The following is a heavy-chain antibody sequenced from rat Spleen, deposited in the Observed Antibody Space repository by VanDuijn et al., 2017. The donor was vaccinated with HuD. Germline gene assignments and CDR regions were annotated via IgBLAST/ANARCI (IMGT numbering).Heavy chain of an antibody. CDR1: GIPFTNYD. V-gene: IGHV5-25*01. Sequence: EVELVEAGGGLVQPGRSLTLSCAASGIPFTNYDMAWVRQAPTKGLEWVASINTSGGSTYYRDSVKGRFTVSRDNAKSTLCLQMDSLRSEDTATYYCASQGNWARWFPYWGQGTLVTVSS. CDR2: INTSGGST. CDR3: ASQGNWARWFPY. D-gene: IGHD4-6*01. J-gene: IGHJ3*01.